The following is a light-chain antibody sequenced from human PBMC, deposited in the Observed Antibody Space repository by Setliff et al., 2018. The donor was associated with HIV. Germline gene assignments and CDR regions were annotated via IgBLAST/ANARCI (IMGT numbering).Light chain of an antibody. Sequence: QSALTQPASVSGSPGQSITISCTGTSSDIAIYNFVSWYQHHPGKAPKLILYEVSVRPSGISHRFAGSKSDNTASLTISGLEAEDEGSYYCSSYTSSGAPSYVFGTGTKVTVL. CDR3: SSYTSSGAPSYV. V-gene: IGLV2-14*01. J-gene: IGLJ1*01. CDR2: EVS. CDR1: SSDIAIYNF.